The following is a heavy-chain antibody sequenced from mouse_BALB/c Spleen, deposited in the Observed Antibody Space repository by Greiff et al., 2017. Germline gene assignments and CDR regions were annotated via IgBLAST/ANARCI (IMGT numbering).Heavy chain of an antibody. Sequence: QVQLQQSGPGLVQPSQSLSITCTVSGFSLTSYGVHWVRQSPGKGLEWLGVIWSGGSTDYNAAFISRLSTSKDNSKSQVFFKMNSLQADDTAIYYGARNCPDYDGGDGYAMDYWGQGTSVTVSS. D-gene: IGHD2-4*01. V-gene: IGHV2-4-1*01. CDR1: GFSLTSYG. CDR2: IWSGGST. CDR3: ARNCPDYDGGDGYAMDY. J-gene: IGHJ4*01.